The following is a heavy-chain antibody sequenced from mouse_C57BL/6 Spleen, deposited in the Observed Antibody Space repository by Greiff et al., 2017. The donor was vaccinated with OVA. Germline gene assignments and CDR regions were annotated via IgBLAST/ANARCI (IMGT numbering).Heavy chain of an antibody. D-gene: IGHD1-1*01. CDR2: IYPSDSET. J-gene: IGHJ1*03. CDR3: ARNYGSPSYWYFDV. V-gene: IGHV1-61*01. CDR1: GYTFTSYW. Sequence: QVQLKQPGAELVRPGSSVKLSCKASGYTFTSYWMDWVKQRPGQGLEWIGNIYPSDSETHYNQKFKDKATLTVDKSSSTAYMQLSSLTSEDSAVYYCARNYGSPSYWYFDVWGTGTTVTVSS.